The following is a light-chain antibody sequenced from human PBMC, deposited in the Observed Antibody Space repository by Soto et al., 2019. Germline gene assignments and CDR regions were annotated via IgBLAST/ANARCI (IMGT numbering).Light chain of an antibody. CDR2: DVS. J-gene: IGLJ2*01. V-gene: IGLV2-14*01. CDR3: SSYTGSSTLV. CDR1: SSYVGGYNY. Sequence: QSALTQPASVSGSPGQSITISCSGTSSYVGGYNYVSWYQQNPGKAPKVMIYDVSSRPSGVSDRFSGSKSGNTASLTISGLQAEDEGDYYCSSYTGSSTLVFGGGTKLTVL.